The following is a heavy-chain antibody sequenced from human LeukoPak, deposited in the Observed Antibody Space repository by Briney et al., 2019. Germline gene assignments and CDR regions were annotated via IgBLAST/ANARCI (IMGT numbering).Heavy chain of an antibody. Sequence: GASVKVSCKASGYTFTIHDIHWVRQATGQGLEWMGWMSPNSGNTAYAQKFRGRVTMTRNTSISTAYMELSSLRSEDTAVYFCARPYYSSGFFEGDWYFDLWGRGTLLTVSS. CDR2: MSPNSGNT. CDR3: ARPYYSSGFFEGDWYFDL. CDR1: GYTFTIHD. J-gene: IGHJ2*01. D-gene: IGHD6-19*01. V-gene: IGHV1-8*01.